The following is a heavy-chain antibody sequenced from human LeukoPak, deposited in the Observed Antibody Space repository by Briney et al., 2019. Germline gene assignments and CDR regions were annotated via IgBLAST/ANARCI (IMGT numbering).Heavy chain of an antibody. V-gene: IGHV3-7*03. Sequence: SGGSLRLSCEGSAFIFSGHWMNWVRQTPGKGLEWVASIKEDGSERQYVDSVKGRFSISRDNTKGSLFLQLNSLRAEDTAVYYCARDKIVGATNFDYWGQGTLVTVSS. CDR3: ARDKIVGATNFDY. CDR1: AFIFSGHW. D-gene: IGHD1-26*01. J-gene: IGHJ4*02. CDR2: IKEDGSER.